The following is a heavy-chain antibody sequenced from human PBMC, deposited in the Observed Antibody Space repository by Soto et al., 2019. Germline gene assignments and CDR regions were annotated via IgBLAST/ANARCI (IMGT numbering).Heavy chain of an antibody. J-gene: IGHJ4*02. D-gene: IGHD2-8*01. V-gene: IGHV1-3*01. CDR2: INAGNGNT. CDR3: ARGYCTNGVCYDWTFDY. Sequence: ASVKVSCKASGYTFTSYAMHWVRQAPGQRLEWMGWINAGNGNTKYSQKFQGRVTITRDTSASTAYMELSSLRSEDTAVYYCARGYCTNGVCYDWTFDYWGQGTLVTVSS. CDR1: GYTFTSYA.